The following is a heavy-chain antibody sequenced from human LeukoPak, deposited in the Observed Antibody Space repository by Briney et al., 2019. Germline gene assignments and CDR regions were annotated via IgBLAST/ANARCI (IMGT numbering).Heavy chain of an antibody. Sequence: HPGGSLRLSCVATGFTFTKHWMSWVRQSRGKGLECVAKIREDGNERHYVDSVKGRFTISRDNARNSLYLQMNNVRVDDTAVYYCVRDYRGGWNDYWGQGTQVTVSS. J-gene: IGHJ4*02. V-gene: IGHV3-7*01. D-gene: IGHD1-26*01. CDR1: GFTFTKHW. CDR2: IREDGNER. CDR3: VRDYRGGWNDY.